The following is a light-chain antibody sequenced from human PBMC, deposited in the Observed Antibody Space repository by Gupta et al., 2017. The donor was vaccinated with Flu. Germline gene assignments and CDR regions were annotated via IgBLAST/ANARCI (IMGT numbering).Light chain of an antibody. CDR2: EAN. V-gene: IGLV3-1*01. J-gene: IGLJ2*01. CDR3: QAWYSSCAV. Sequence: SPGQTARGGCSRSKLENKYTWEDQQKPVQVPVVVIFEANRRPAGVPGRFSGYNSEITATLTMGATQAEDEDDYVCQAWYSSCAVFGGGTKLTVL. CDR1: KLENKY.